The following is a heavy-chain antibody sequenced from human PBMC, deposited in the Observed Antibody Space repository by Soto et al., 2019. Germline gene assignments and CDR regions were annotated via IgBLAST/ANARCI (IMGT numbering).Heavy chain of an antibody. V-gene: IGHV1-69*01. CDR1: GGTFSSYA. J-gene: IGHJ6*02. CDR2: IIPIFGTA. CDR3: AVGYCSSTSCYVYYYYGMDV. D-gene: IGHD2-2*01. Sequence: QVQLVQSGAEVKKPGSSVKVSCKASGGTFSSYATSWVRQAPGQGLEWMGGIIPIFGTANYAQKFQGRVTITADESTSTAYMELSSLRSEDTAVYYCAVGYCSSTSCYVYYYYGMDVWGQGTTVTVSS.